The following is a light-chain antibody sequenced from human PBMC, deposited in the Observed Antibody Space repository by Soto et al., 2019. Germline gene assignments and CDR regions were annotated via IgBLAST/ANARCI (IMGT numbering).Light chain of an antibody. V-gene: IGLV3-25*02. CDR3: QSADSRGTYI. Sequence: SYELTQPPSVSVSPGQTARITCSGDTLPKQHPYWYQQKPGQAPVLIINKNSERPSGIPERFSGSTSGTTVTLTISGVQAEDEADYYCQSADSRGTYIFGTGTKVTVL. J-gene: IGLJ1*01. CDR1: TLPKQH. CDR2: KNS.